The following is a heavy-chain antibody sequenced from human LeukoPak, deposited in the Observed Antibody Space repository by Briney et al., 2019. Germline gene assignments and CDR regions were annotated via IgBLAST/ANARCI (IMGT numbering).Heavy chain of an antibody. CDR2: INHSGST. CDR3: ARSSSWYNDAFDI. D-gene: IGHD6-13*01. CDR1: GGSFSGYY. J-gene: IGHJ3*02. Sequence: SETLSLTCAVYGGSFSGYYWSWIREPPGKGLEWSGEINHSGSTNYNPSLKSRVTISVDTSKNQFSLKLSSVTAADTAVYYCARSSSWYNDAFDIWGQGTMVTVSS. V-gene: IGHV4-34*01.